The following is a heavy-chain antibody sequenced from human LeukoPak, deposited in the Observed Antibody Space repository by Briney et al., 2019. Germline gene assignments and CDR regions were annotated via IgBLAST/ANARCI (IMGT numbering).Heavy chain of an antibody. Sequence: SGPALVKPTQTLTLTCTFSGLSLSTRGMCVSWIRQPPGKALEWLARIDWDDDKYYTTSLKTRLTISKDTSKNQVVLTMTNMDPVDTATYYCARMIVDPYYYGMDVWGQGTTVTVSS. CDR2: IDWDDDK. CDR1: GLSLSTRGMC. J-gene: IGHJ6*02. D-gene: IGHD3-22*01. CDR3: ARMIVDPYYYGMDV. V-gene: IGHV2-70*11.